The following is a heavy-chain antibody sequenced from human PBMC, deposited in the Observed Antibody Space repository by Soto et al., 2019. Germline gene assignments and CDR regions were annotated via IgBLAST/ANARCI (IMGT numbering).Heavy chain of an antibody. D-gene: IGHD1-1*01. CDR2: IYYSGST. J-gene: IGHJ4*02. CDR1: GGSISSYY. CDR3: AGRYGYSFDY. V-gene: IGHV4-59*08. Sequence: QVQLQESGPGLVKPSETLSLTCTVSGGSISSYYWSWIRQPPGKGLEWIGYIYYSGSTNYNPSLKLRVTISVVTSKNLSAPKLSSVTAADTAVYYCAGRYGYSFDYWGQGTLVTVTS.